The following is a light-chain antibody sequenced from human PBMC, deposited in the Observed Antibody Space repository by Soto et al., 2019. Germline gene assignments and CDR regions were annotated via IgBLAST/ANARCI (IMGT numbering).Light chain of an antibody. CDR1: QSVSSK. V-gene: IGKV3-15*01. CDR2: GAF. Sequence: EIVMTQSPATLSVSPGERATPSCRASQSVSSKLAWYQQKPGQAPRLLIYGAFTRATGIPARFSGSGSGTEFTLTISSLQSEDFEVYYCQQYDNWPLTFCGWAKVEIK. J-gene: IGKJ4*01. CDR3: QQYDNWPLT.